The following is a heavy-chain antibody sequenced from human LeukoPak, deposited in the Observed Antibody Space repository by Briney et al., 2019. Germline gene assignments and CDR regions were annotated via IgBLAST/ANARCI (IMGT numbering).Heavy chain of an antibody. J-gene: IGHJ4*02. CDR1: GFTFSSYW. CDR3: ARSREWEPGDY. V-gene: IGHV3-74*01. Sequence: GGSLRLSCAASGFTFSSYWMHWVRQAPGKGLVWVSRINSDGSSTSCADSVKGRFTISRDNAKNTLYLQMNSLRAEDTAVYYCARSREWEPGDYWGQGTLVTVSS. CDR2: INSDGSST. D-gene: IGHD1-26*01.